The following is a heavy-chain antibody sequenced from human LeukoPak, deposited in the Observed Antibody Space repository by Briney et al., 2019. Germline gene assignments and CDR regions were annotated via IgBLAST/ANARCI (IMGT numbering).Heavy chain of an antibody. CDR3: AKSSSGQLWLYNWFDP. J-gene: IGHJ5*02. CDR2: ISWNSGSI. CDR1: GFTFDDYA. D-gene: IGHD5-18*01. Sequence: PPGRSLRLSCAASGFTFDDYAMHWVRQAPGKGLEWVSGISWNSGSIGYADSVKGRFTISRDNAKNSLYLQMNSLRAEDMALYYCAKSSSGQLWLYNWFDPWGRGTLVTVSS. V-gene: IGHV3-9*03.